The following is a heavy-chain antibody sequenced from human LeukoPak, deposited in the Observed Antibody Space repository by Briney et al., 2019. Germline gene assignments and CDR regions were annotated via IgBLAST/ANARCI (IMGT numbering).Heavy chain of an antibody. CDR2: ISGSGGST. V-gene: IGHV3-23*01. J-gene: IGHJ4*02. Sequence: GGSLRLSCAASGSTFSSYAMSWVRQAPGKGLEWVSAISGSGGSTYYADSVKGRFTISRDNSKNTLYLQMNSLRAEDTAVYYCAKQTVVVVADSYYFDYWGQGTLVTVSS. CDR3: AKQTVVVVADSYYFDY. CDR1: GSTFSSYA. D-gene: IGHD2-15*01.